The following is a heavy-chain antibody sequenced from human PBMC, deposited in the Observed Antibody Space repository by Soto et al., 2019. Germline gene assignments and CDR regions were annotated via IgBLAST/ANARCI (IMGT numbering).Heavy chain of an antibody. Sequence: PGGSLRLSCAASGFTFSSYWMSWVRQAPGKGLEWVANIKQDGSEKYYVDSVKGRFTISRDNAKNSLYLQMNSLRAEDTAVYYCARPEYYYDSSGYYYFDYWGQGTLVTVSS. CDR1: GFTFSSYW. V-gene: IGHV3-7*03. J-gene: IGHJ4*02. CDR2: IKQDGSEK. CDR3: ARPEYYYDSSGYYYFDY. D-gene: IGHD3-22*01.